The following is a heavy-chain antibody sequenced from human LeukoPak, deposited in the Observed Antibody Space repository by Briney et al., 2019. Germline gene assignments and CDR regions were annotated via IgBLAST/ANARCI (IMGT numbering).Heavy chain of an antibody. D-gene: IGHD2-15*01. V-gene: IGHV4-59*01. CDR1: GGSINNYY. J-gene: IGHJ5*02. CDR2: IYYSGTTGST. Sequence: SETLSLICSVSGGSINNYYWSWIRQPPGKGLEWIGFIYYSGTTGSTNYNPSLKSRVTISEDTSKNQFSLKLSSVTAADTAVYYCARRSPVSGRFGPWGQGTLVAVSS. CDR3: ARRSPVSGRFGP.